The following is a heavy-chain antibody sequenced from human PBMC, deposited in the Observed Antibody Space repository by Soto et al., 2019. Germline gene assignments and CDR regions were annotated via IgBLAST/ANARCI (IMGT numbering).Heavy chain of an antibody. CDR1: GFTFSSYS. D-gene: IGHD4-4*01. V-gene: IGHV3-21*01. J-gene: IGHJ6*02. CDR3: ARVMTTVTTYYYGMDV. CDR2: ISSSSSYI. Sequence: GGSLRLSCAASGFTFSSYSMNWVRQAPGKGLEWVSSISSSSSYIYYADSVKGRFTISRDNAKNSLYLQMNSLRAEDTAVYYCARVMTTVTTYYYGMDVWGQGTTVTVS.